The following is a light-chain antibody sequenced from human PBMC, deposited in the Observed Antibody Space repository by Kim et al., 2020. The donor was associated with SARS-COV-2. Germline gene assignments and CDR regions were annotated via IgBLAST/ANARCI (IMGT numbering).Light chain of an antibody. CDR3: QQSFSLPYT. CDR1: QRIIRY. CDR2: GAS. Sequence: DIQMTQSPPSLSASLGHRVTITCRASQRIIRYLNWYQQKPGKAPELLIYGASSLRSGVPSRFSGSGSDTDFSLTINSLQPEDVATYFCQQSFSLPYTFGQGTKLEI. J-gene: IGKJ2*01. V-gene: IGKV1-39*01.